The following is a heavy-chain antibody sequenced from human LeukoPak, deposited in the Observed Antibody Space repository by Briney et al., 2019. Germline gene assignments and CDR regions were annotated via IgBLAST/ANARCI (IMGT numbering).Heavy chain of an antibody. J-gene: IGHJ4*02. CDR2: ISKSGDNS. CDR3: AKLSGWTGWFFDY. D-gene: IGHD6-19*01. V-gene: IGHV3-23*01. Sequence: GGSLRLSCAASGFTFSSYAMSWVRQAPGKGLEWVSAISKSGDNSYYADSVKGRFTISRDNSKNTIYLQMSSLRVEDTAVYYCAKLSGWTGWFFDYWGQGTVVTVSS. CDR1: GFTFSSYA.